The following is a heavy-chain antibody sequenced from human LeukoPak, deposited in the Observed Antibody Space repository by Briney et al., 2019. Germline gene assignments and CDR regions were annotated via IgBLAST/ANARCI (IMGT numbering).Heavy chain of an antibody. V-gene: IGHV3-53*01. J-gene: IGHJ4*02. D-gene: IGHD4-11*01. CDR3: ARDWVMTTVTTHFDY. CDR1: GLTVSTKY. Sequence: GGSLRLSCAASGLTVSTKYMNWVRQAPGKGLEWVSVIYSGDNTYYADSVKGRFTISRDNSKNTLYLQMNSLRAEDTAVYYCARDWVMTTVTTHFDYWGQGTLVTVSS. CDR2: IYSGDNT.